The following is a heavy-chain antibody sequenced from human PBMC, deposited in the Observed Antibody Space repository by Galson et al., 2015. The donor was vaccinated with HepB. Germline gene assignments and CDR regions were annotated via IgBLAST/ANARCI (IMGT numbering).Heavy chain of an antibody. V-gene: IGHV1-69*06. CDR1: GGTFSSYA. CDR2: IIPIFGTA. Sequence: QSGAEVKKPGESLKISCKASGGTFSSYAISWVRQAPGQGLEWMGGIIPIFGTANYAQKFQGRVTITADKSTSTAYMELSSLRSEDTAVYYCARAPDWSAPYVDIVATIGPSYYYYGMDVWGQGTTVTVSS. CDR3: ARAPDWSAPYVDIVATIGPSYYYYGMDV. J-gene: IGHJ6*02. D-gene: IGHD5-12*01.